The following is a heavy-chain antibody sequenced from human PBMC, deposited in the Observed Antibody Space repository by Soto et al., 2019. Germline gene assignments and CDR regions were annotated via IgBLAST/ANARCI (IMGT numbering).Heavy chain of an antibody. CDR3: ARDPGSGYYDSSGNSYYYGMDV. Sequence: SETLSLTCTVSGGSISSYYWSWIRQPPGKGLEWIGYIYYSGSTNYNPSLKSRVTTSVDTSKNQFSLKLSSVTAADTAVYYCARDPGSGYYDSSGNSYYYGMDVWGQGTTVTVSS. J-gene: IGHJ6*02. CDR1: GGSISSYY. D-gene: IGHD3-22*01. CDR2: IYYSGST. V-gene: IGHV4-59*01.